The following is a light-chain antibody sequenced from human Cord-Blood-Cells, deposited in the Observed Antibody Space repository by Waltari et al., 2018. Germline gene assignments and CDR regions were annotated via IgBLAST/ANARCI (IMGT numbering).Light chain of an antibody. V-gene: IGKV3-11*01. CDR1: QSVSSY. CDR3: QQRSNWLT. Sequence: EIVLTQSPSTLSLSPVERATLSCRASQSVSSYLDLYQQKPGQAPRLLIYDASNRATGIPARFSGSGSGTDFTLTISSLEPEDFAVYYCQQRSNWLTFGGGTKVEIK. CDR2: DAS. J-gene: IGKJ4*01.